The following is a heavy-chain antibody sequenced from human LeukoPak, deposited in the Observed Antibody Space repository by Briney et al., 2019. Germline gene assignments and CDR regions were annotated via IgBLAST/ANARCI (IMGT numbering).Heavy chain of an antibody. Sequence: GGSLRLSCAASRFTVSNNYMSWVRQAPGKGLEWVSVLYSGGNTYYTDSVKGRFAISRDYSRNTVYLQMNSLRAEDTAVYYCARESGFGELFPYAFDIWGQGTVVTVSS. CDR2: LYSGGNT. D-gene: IGHD3-10*01. V-gene: IGHV3-53*01. CDR1: RFTVSNNY. CDR3: ARESGFGELFPYAFDI. J-gene: IGHJ3*02.